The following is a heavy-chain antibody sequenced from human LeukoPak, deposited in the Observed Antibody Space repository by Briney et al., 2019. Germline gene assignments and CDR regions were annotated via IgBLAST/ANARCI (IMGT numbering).Heavy chain of an antibody. J-gene: IGHJ4*02. CDR1: GVSISSYY. V-gene: IGHV4-59*01. CDR2: IYYSGST. CDR3: ARRRGVTVDY. Sequence: SETLSLTCTVSGVSISSYYWSWLRQPPGKGLEGIGYIYYSGSTNYNPSLKSRVTISVDTSKNQFSLKLSSVTAADTAVYYCARRRGVTVDYWGQGTLVTVSS. D-gene: IGHD2-21*02.